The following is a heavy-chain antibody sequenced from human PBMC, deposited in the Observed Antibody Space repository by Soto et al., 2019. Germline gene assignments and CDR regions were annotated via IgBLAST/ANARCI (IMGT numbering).Heavy chain of an antibody. CDR2: INHSGST. CDR1: GGSFSGYY. J-gene: IGHJ6*02. Sequence: SETLSLTCAVYGGSFSGYYWSWIRQPPGKGLEWIGEINHSGSTNYNPSLKSRVTISVDTSKNQFSLKLSSVTAADTAVYYCARGRHCTNGVCYTPYYYYYGMDVWGQGTTVTVSS. CDR3: ARGRHCTNGVCYTPYYYYYGMDV. D-gene: IGHD2-8*01. V-gene: IGHV4-34*01.